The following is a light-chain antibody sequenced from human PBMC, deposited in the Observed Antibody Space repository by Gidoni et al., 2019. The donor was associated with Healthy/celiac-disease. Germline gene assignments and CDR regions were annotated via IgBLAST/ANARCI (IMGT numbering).Light chain of an antibody. J-gene: IGKJ1*01. V-gene: IGKV1-5*03. Sequence: DTQMTQFPSTLSASVGDRVTITCRASQSISSWLAWYQQKPGKAPKLLIYKASSLESGVPSRFSGSGSGTEFTLTISSLQPDDFATYYCQQYNSYSWTFGQGTQVEIK. CDR2: KAS. CDR1: QSISSW. CDR3: QQYNSYSWT.